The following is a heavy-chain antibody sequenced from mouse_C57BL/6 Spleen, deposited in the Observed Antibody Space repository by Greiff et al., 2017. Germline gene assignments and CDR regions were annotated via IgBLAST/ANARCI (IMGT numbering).Heavy chain of an antibody. V-gene: IGHV1-52*01. D-gene: IGHD2-2*01. CDR3: ARIYYGYEVDY. CDR2: IDPSDSET. CDR1: GYTFTSYW. J-gene: IGHJ2*01. Sequence: QVQLKQPGAELVRPGSSVKLSCKASGYTFTSYWMHWVKQRPIQGLEWIGNIDPSDSETHYNQKFKDKATLTVDKSSSTAYMQLSSLTSEDSPVYYCARIYYGYEVDYWGQGTTLTVSS.